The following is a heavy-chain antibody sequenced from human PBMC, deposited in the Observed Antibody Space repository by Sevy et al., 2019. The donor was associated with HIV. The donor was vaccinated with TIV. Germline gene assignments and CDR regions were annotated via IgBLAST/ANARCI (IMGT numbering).Heavy chain of an antibody. CDR2: INPNDGVT. J-gene: IGHJ6*02. CDR1: GYTFTDYY. V-gene: IGHV1-2*02. D-gene: IGHD4-17*01. CDR3: ARLTTKPTSDLYGMDV. Sequence: ASVKVSCKASGYTFTDYYIHWVRQAPGQGLEWMGWINPNDGVTNYAQRFQGGVTVTTDTSVTTAYMELRGLRYDDTAIYYCARLTTKPTSDLYGMDVWGQGTTVTVSS.